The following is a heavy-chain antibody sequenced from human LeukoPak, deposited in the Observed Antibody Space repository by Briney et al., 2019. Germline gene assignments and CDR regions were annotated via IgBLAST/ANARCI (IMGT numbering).Heavy chain of an antibody. CDR2: IYYSGST. CDR1: GGSISSGSYY. Sequence: TSETLSLTCTVSGGSISSGSYYWGWIRQPPGKGLEWIGSIYYSGSTYYNPSLKSRVTISVDTSKNQFSLKLSSVTAADTAVYYCARATSYDFWSGYLFDYWGQGALVTVSS. CDR3: ARATSYDFWSGYLFDY. J-gene: IGHJ4*02. V-gene: IGHV4-39*07. D-gene: IGHD3-3*01.